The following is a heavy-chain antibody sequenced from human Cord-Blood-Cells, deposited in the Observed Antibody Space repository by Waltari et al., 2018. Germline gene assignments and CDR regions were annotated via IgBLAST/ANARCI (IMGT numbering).Heavy chain of an antibody. D-gene: IGHD6-6*01. Sequence: QVQLVQSGAEVKKPGASVKVSCKASGYTFTGYHMPWVRQAPGQGLEWMGWINPNSGGTNYAQKLQGRVTMTRDTSISTAYMELSRLRSDDTAVYYCARDQQLVLEGLFDYWGQGTLVTVSS. CDR3: ARDQQLVLEGLFDY. V-gene: IGHV1-2*02. CDR2: INPNSGGT. CDR1: GYTFTGYH. J-gene: IGHJ4*02.